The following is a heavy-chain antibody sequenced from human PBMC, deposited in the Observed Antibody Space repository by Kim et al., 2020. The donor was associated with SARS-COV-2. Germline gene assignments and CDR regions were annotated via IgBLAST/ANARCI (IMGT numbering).Heavy chain of an antibody. CDR3: AKVEGYRQLWLTYFDY. D-gene: IGHD5-18*01. Sequence: GGSLRLSCAASGFTFSSYGMHWVRQAPGKGLEWVAVISYDGSNKYYADSVKGRFTISRDNSKNTLYLQMNSLRAEDTAVYYCAKVEGYRQLWLTYFDYWGQGTLVTVSS. CDR2: ISYDGSNK. CDR1: GFTFSSYG. J-gene: IGHJ4*02. V-gene: IGHV3-30*18.